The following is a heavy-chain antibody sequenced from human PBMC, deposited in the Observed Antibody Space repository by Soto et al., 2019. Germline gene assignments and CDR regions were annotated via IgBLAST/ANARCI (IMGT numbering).Heavy chain of an antibody. CDR2: IIPIFGTP. Sequence: SVKVSCKASGGTFNNYVINWVRQAPGQGLEWMAGIIPIFGTPNYAQKFQGRVTITADKSTSTAYMELNSLRSEDTAVYYCARRCDGPNCLAHFDYWGQGTLVTVSS. V-gene: IGHV1-69*06. D-gene: IGHD2-21*01. CDR1: GGTFNNYV. CDR3: ARRCDGPNCLAHFDY. J-gene: IGHJ4*02.